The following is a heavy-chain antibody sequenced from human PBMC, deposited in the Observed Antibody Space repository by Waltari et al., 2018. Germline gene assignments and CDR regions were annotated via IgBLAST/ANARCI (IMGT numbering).Heavy chain of an antibody. Sequence: EVRLVESGGGLVHPGGSLRLSCAASGFTFTSYAMTWVRQAPGKGLEWVSTISGSACSTYYADSVKGRFTISRDNSKSTLHLQMNSLRAEDTAVYYCAKALREQRVFDYWGQGTLVTVSS. D-gene: IGHD3-16*01. V-gene: IGHV3-23*04. J-gene: IGHJ4*02. CDR3: AKALREQRVFDY. CDR1: GFTFTSYA. CDR2: ISGSACST.